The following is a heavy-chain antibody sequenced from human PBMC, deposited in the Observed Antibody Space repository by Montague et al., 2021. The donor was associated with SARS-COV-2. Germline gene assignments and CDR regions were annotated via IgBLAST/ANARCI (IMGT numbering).Heavy chain of an antibody. J-gene: IGHJ6*02. V-gene: IGHV4-59*13. CDR1: GGSISRYY. Sequence: SETLSLTCSVSGGSISRYYWSWIRQSPGKGLEWIGYIEYSGSTNYSPSLKSRVSISVDTSKNQVSLKLNSVTAVDSAVYYCSRLNMVRGCVAVDYYYYYGLDVWGQGTTVTVSS. CDR3: SRLNMVRGCVAVDYYYYYGLDV. CDR2: IEYSGST. D-gene: IGHD3-10*01.